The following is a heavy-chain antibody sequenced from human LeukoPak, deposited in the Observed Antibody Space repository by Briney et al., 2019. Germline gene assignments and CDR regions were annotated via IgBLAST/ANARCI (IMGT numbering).Heavy chain of an antibody. V-gene: IGHV4-39*07. CDR3: ASDRPHGGATRLSAFDI. CDR2: LYNAGSTDN. D-gene: IGHD1-26*01. J-gene: IGHJ3*02. Sequence: SETLSLTCTVSGDSITNYNYHWGWIRQPPGKGLEWIGRLYNAGSTDNTDSNPSLQSRVTISVDKSKNQFSLKLSSVTAADTAVYYCASDRPHGGATRLSAFDIWGQGTMVTVSS. CDR1: GDSITNYNYH.